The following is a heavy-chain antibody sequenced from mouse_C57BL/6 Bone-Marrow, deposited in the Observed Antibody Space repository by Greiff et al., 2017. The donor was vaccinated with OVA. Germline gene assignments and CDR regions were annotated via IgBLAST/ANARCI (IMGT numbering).Heavy chain of an antibody. V-gene: IGHV1-81*01. CDR2: IYPRSGNT. CDR3: AGKSSSYFDD. J-gene: IGHJ2*01. Sequence: QVHVKQSGAELVRPGASVKLSCKASGYTFTSYGISWVKQRTGQGLEWIGEIYPRSGNTYYNEKFKGKATLTADKSSSTAYMELRSLTSEDSAVEFWAGKSSSYFDDWGQGTTLTVSS. D-gene: IGHD1-1*01. CDR1: GYTFTSYG.